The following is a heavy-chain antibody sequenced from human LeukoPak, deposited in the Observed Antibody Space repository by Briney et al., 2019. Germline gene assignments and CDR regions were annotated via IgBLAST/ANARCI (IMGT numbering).Heavy chain of an antibody. V-gene: IGHV4-39*07. D-gene: IGHD3-10*01. CDR3: ARLSPETTYYYGSGVDFDY. CDR2: VNHSGST. Sequence: PSETLSLTCTVSGGSISSGSYYWSWIRQPPGKGLEWIGEVNHSGSTNYNPSLKSRVTISVDTSKNQFSLKLSSVTAADTAVYYCARLSPETTYYYGSGVDFDYWGQGTLVTVSS. CDR1: GGSISSGSYY. J-gene: IGHJ4*02.